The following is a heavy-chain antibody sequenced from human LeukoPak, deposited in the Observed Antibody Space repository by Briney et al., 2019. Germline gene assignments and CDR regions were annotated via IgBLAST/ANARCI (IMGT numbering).Heavy chain of an antibody. CDR2: IYHSGTA. CDR3: ARETQVRGSYLFDY. Sequence: SETLSLTCTVSGGSINNYFWSWIRQPPGKGLEWIGYIYHSGTANYNPSLKSRVAISVDTSKNQFSLNLNSVTAADTAVYYCARETQVRGSYLFDYWGQGTLVTVFS. V-gene: IGHV4-59*01. J-gene: IGHJ4*02. CDR1: GGSINNYF. D-gene: IGHD3-16*01.